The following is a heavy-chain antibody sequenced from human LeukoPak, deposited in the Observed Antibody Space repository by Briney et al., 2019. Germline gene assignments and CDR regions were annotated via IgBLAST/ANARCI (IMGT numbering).Heavy chain of an antibody. D-gene: IGHD6-13*01. CDR1: GGSISSYY. V-gene: IGHV4-59*01. CDR3: ARVYSSSWYTYFDY. CDR2: IYYSGST. J-gene: IGHJ4*02. Sequence: SETLSLTCTVSGGSISSYYWSWIRQPPGKGLEWIGYIYYSGSTNYNPSLKSRVTISVDTSKNQFSLKLSSVTAADTAVYYRARVYSSSWYTYFDYWGQGTLVTVSS.